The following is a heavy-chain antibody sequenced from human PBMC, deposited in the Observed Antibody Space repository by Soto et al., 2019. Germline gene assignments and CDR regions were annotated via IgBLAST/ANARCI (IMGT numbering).Heavy chain of an antibody. Sequence: PSGTLSLTCTVSGGSISSYYWSWIRQPPGKGLEWIGYIYYSGSTNYNPSLKSRVTISVDTSKNQFSLKLSSVTAADTAVYYCARDQVPAALLRWFDPWGQGTLVPVS. CDR1: GGSISSYY. CDR3: ARDQVPAALLRWFDP. D-gene: IGHD2-2*01. J-gene: IGHJ5*02. V-gene: IGHV4-59*01. CDR2: IYYSGST.